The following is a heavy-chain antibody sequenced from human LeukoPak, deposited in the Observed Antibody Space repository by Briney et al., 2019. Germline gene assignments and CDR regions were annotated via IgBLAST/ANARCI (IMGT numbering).Heavy chain of an antibody. V-gene: IGHV3-23*01. CDR1: GFPFSSYA. D-gene: IGHD3-3*01. Sequence: GGSLRLSCAASGFPFSSYAMSWVRQAPGKGLEWVSSISDSGRNTYYEDSVKGRFTFSRDTSKNTVFLQMNNLRVEDTAVYFCAKDVMGYSALRFMETLDFWGQGTLVTVSS. CDR3: AKDVMGYSALRFMETLDF. J-gene: IGHJ4*02. CDR2: ISDSGRNT.